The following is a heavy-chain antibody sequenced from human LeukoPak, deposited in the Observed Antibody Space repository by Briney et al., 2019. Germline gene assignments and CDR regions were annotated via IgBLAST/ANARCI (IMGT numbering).Heavy chain of an antibody. CDR2: ISSSSSYI. CDR1: GFTFSSYS. V-gene: IGHV3-21*01. Sequence: GGSLRLSCVASGFTFSSYSMNWVRQAPGKGLGWVSSISSSSSYIYYADSVKGRFTISRDNAKNSLYLQLNSLRAEDTAVYYCARGPSGYHNTGGQGTLVTVSS. CDR3: ARGPSGYHNT. D-gene: IGHD5-12*01. J-gene: IGHJ4*02.